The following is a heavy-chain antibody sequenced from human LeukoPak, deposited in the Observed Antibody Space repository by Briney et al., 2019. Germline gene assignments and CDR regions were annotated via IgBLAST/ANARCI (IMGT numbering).Heavy chain of an antibody. CDR3: ARDMANPGAIRYFDFYGMDV. Sequence: PGGSLRLSCAASGFTFSSYTMNWVRQAPGKGLEWVSSISSSSSAIYYAASVKGRFTISRDNAKNSLYLQMNSLRDEDTAVYYCARDMANPGAIRYFDFYGMDVWGQGTTVTVSS. J-gene: IGHJ6*02. CDR2: ISSSSSAI. V-gene: IGHV3-48*02. CDR1: GFTFSSYT. D-gene: IGHD3-9*01.